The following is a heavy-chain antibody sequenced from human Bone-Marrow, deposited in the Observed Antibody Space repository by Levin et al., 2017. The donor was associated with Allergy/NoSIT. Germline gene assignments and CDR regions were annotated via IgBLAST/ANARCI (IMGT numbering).Heavy chain of an antibody. D-gene: IGHD6-19*01. CDR1: GFTVGNNY. CDR3: AARNVQWPQ. V-gene: IGHV3-53*01. J-gene: IGHJ4*02. CDR2: IYSRGST. Sequence: PGGSLRLSCAVSGFTVGNNYMHWVRQAPGKGLEWVCLIYSRGSTAYADSVKGRFTISRDSSQNMVYLQMSRLRVEDTAFYYSAARNVQWPQWGRGALVTVSS.